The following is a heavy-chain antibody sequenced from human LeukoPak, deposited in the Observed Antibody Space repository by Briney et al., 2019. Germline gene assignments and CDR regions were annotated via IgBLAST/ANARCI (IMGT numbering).Heavy chain of an antibody. D-gene: IGHD3-22*01. V-gene: IGHV3-7*01. CDR3: ARDSLHTTFYYDSSGYSAFDI. J-gene: IGHJ3*02. Sequence: GGSLRLSCAASGFTFSRFWMSWVRQAPGKGLEWVANIKQDGSEKYYVDSVKGRFTISRDNAKNSLYLQMNSLRAEDTAVYYCARDSLHTTFYYDSSGYSAFDIWGQGTMVTVSS. CDR2: IKQDGSEK. CDR1: GFTFSRFW.